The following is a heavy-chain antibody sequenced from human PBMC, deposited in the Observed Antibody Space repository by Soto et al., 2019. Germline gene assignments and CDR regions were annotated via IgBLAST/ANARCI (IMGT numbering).Heavy chain of an antibody. V-gene: IGHV1-69*02. Sequence: QVQLVQSGAEVKKPGSSVTVSCKASGGTFSSYTISWVRQAPGQGLEWMGRIIPILGIANYAQKFQGRVTITADKSTSTAYMELSSLRSEDTAVYYCATGYCSGGSCYWADYWGQGTLVTVSS. CDR3: ATGYCSGGSCYWADY. CDR2: IIPILGIA. J-gene: IGHJ4*02. D-gene: IGHD2-15*01. CDR1: GGTFSSYT.